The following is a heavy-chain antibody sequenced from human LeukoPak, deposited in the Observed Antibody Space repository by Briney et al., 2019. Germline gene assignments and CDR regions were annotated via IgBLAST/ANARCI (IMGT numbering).Heavy chain of an antibody. D-gene: IGHD4-17*01. CDR3: ASWQMTTVTTLAFDI. V-gene: IGHV1-69*06. CDR1: GGTFSSYA. Sequence: SVKVSCKASGGTFSSYAISWVRQAPGQGLEWMGGIIPIFGTANYAQKFQGRVTITADKSTSTAYMELSSLRSEDTAVYYCASWQMTTVTTLAFDIWGQGAMVTVSS. J-gene: IGHJ3*02. CDR2: IIPIFGTA.